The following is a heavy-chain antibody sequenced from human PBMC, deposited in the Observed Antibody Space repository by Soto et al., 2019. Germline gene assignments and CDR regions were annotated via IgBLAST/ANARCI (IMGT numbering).Heavy chain of an antibody. CDR2: ISESGGRT. D-gene: IGHD3-3*01. CDR1: GFTFRSYA. V-gene: IGHV3-23*01. J-gene: IGHJ6*02. Sequence: EVQLLESGGGLVQPGGSLRLSCAASGFTFRSYAMAWVRQAPGKGLEWVSGISESGGRTNYAESVRGRFNISRDNSRNTLDRVMNNLRAEDTATYYCAKDRATIYGVIWKYGMDVWGQGTTVSVSS. CDR3: AKDRATIYGVIWKYGMDV.